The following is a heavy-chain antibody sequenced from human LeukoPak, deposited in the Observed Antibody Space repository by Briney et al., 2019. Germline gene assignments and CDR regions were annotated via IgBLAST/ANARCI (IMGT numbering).Heavy chain of an antibody. J-gene: IGHJ4*02. Sequence: GGSLRLSCAASRLTFSSYAMSWVRQAPWKGLEWVAAISGSSGHTYYADAVKGRLTISRDTSTKTLYLKMNSLRAEDTAVYYCAKVGFSEMEWLLYSDHWGQGTLVTVSS. V-gene: IGHV3-23*01. CDR3: AKVGFSEMEWLLYSDH. D-gene: IGHD3-3*01. CDR1: RLTFSSYA. CDR2: ISGSSGHT.